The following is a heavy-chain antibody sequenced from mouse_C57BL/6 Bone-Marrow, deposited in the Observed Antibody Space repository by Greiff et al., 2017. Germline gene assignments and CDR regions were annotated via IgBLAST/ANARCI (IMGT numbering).Heavy chain of an antibody. J-gene: IGHJ1*03. Sequence: EVQGVESGGGLVKPGGSLKLSCAASGFTFSDYGMHWVRQAPEKGLEWVAYISSGSSTIYYADTVKGRFTISRDNAKHTLFLQMTSLRSEDTAMYYCARMVTVPHWYFDVWGTGTTVTVSS. CDR1: GFTFSDYG. CDR3: ARMVTVPHWYFDV. V-gene: IGHV5-17*01. CDR2: ISSGSSTI. D-gene: IGHD2-1*01.